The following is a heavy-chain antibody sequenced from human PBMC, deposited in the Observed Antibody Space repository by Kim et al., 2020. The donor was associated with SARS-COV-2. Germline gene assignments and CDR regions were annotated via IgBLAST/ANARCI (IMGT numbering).Heavy chain of an antibody. CDR3: AKGWGSCSGGICYTRVFDY. J-gene: IGHJ4*02. V-gene: IGHV3-23*01. D-gene: IGHD2-15*01. CDR2: ISSDRVST. Sequence: GGSLRLSCTGSGLTFSTYAMSWVRQAPGKGLEWVSTISSDRVSTFYADSVKGRFTISRDNSKNTLYLQMNSLRVEETALYYCAKGWGSCSGGICYTRVFDYWGQGALLTVSS. CDR1: GLTFSTYA.